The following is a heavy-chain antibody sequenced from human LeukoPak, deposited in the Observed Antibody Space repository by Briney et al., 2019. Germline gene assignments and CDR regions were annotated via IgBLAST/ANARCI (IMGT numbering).Heavy chain of an antibody. V-gene: IGHV4-39*01. D-gene: IGHD3-16*01. Sequence: SETLSLTCTVSGGSISSSSYYWGWIRQPPGKGLEWIGSIYYSGSTCYNPSLKSRATISVDTSKNQFSLKLSSVTAADTAVYYCANSGITFGGYFDYWGQGTLVTVSS. CDR1: GGSISSSSYY. CDR2: IYYSGST. J-gene: IGHJ4*02. CDR3: ANSGITFGGYFDY.